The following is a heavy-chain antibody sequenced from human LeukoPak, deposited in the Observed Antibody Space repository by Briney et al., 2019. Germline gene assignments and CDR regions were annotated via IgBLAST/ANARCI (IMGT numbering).Heavy chain of an antibody. D-gene: IGHD3-22*01. CDR3: AKDLSRGPGYYDSSGYSFDY. CDR2: IRYDGSNK. J-gene: IGHJ4*02. CDR1: GFTFSSYG. V-gene: IGHV3-30*02. Sequence: GGSLRLSCAASGFTFSSYGMHWVRQAPGKGLEWVAFIRYDGSNKYYADSVKGRFTISRDNSKNTLYLQMNSLRAEDTAVYYCAKDLSRGPGYYDSSGYSFDYWGQGTLVTVSS.